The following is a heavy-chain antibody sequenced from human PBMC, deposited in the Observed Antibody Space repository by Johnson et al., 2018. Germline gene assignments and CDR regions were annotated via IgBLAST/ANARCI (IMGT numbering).Heavy chain of an antibody. CDR2: ISSSGSTI. D-gene: IGHD3-10*01. V-gene: IGHV3-11*01. Sequence: QVQLVQSGGGLVKPGGSLRLSCAASGFTFSDSYMSWIRPAPGKGLEWVSYISSSGSTIYYADSVKGRFTISRDNAKNSMYLQMKSRRAEDTAVYYCARGPPARGHYYYYYMDVWGKGTTVTVSS. CDR3: ARGPPARGHYYYYYMDV. CDR1: GFTFSDSY. J-gene: IGHJ6*03.